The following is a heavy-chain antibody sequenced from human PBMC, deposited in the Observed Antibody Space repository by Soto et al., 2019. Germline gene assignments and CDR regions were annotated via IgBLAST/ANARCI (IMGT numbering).Heavy chain of an antibody. CDR2: ISYDGSNK. V-gene: IGHV3-30*18. CDR3: AKDGKQTHYDFWSGLDYYYYMDV. CDR1: GFTFSSYG. Sequence: GGSLRLSCAASGFTFSSYGMHWVRQAPGKGLEWVAVISYDGSNKYYADSVKGRFTISRDNSKNTLYLQMNSLRAEDTAVYYCAKDGKQTHYDFWSGLDYYYYMDVWGKGTTVTVSS. J-gene: IGHJ6*03. D-gene: IGHD3-3*01.